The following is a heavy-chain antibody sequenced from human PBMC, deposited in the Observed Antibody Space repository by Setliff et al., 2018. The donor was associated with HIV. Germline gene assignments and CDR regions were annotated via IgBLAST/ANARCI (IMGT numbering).Heavy chain of an antibody. CDR2: INPNSGGT. J-gene: IGHJ1*01. D-gene: IGHD2-21*02. V-gene: IGHV1-2*02. CDR1: GYTFTGYY. CDR3: ARSLPAEYFQQ. Sequence: ASVKVSCKASGYTFTGYYMHWVRQAPGQGLEWMGWINPNSGGTNYAQKFQGRVTMTRDTSITTAYMELSGLRSEDTAVYYCARSLPAEYFQQWGQGTLVTVSS.